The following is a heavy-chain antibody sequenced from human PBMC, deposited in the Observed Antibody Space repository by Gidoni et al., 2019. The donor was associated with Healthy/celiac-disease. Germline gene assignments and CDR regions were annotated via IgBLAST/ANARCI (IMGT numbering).Heavy chain of an antibody. D-gene: IGHD6-13*01. CDR3: ARGGIAAAGTVHYYYYYDMDV. CDR1: GYTFTSCA. CDR2: IHAGNGNT. Sequence: QVQHVQSGAEVKKPGASVKVSCQTSGYTFTSCAVNWVRQAHGQRLEWMGWIHAGNGNTKYSRKFQGRATMTRDTSARTAFMELSSLRSEYTAVYYCARGGIAAAGTVHYYYYYDMDVWGQGTTVTVSS. J-gene: IGHJ6*02. V-gene: IGHV1-3*01.